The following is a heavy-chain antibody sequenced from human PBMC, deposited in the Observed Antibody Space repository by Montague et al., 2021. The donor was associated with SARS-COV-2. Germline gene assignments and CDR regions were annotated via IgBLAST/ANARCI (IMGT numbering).Heavy chain of an antibody. V-gene: IGHV4-39*01. CDR3: ARMVETYYYYYGMDV. D-gene: IGHD4-23*01. CDR2: IYYSGST. J-gene: IGHJ6*02. Sequence: SETLSLTCTVSGGSISSSSYYWGWIRQPPGKGLEWIGSIYYSGSTYYNPSLKSRVTISVATSKDPFSLKLSAVTAADTAVYYCARMVETYYYYYGMDVWGQGATVTVSS. CDR1: GGSISSSSYY.